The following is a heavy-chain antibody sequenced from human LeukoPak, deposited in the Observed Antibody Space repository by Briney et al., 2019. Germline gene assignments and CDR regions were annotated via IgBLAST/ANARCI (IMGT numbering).Heavy chain of an antibody. CDR2: ISAYNGNT. J-gene: IGHJ6*02. V-gene: IGHV1-18*01. D-gene: IGHD4-17*01. CDR3: ARVAVTTKDYYYYGMDV. CDR1: GYTFTSYG. Sequence: ASVKVSCKASGYTFTSYGISWVRQAPGQGLEWMGWISAYNGNTNYAQKLQGRVTMTTDTSTSTAYMELRSLRSDDTAVYYCARVAVTTKDYYYYGMDVWGQGTTVTVSS.